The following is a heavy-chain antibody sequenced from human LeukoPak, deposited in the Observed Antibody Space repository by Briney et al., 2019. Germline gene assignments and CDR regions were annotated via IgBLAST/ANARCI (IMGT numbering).Heavy chain of an antibody. Sequence: ASVKVSCKASGGTFISYAINWVRQAPGQGLEWMGGITPIFGTANYAQKFQGRVTITADKSTSTVYMELNSLKSEDTAVYYCARGWDYDSGGRPTAYVYWGQGTLVTVSS. CDR3: ARGWDYDSGGRPTAYVY. CDR1: GGTFISYA. CDR2: ITPIFGTA. J-gene: IGHJ4*02. V-gene: IGHV1-69*06. D-gene: IGHD3-22*01.